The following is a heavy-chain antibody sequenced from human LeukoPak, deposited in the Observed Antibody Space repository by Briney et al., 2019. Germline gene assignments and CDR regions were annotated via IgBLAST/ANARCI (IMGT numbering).Heavy chain of an antibody. CDR2: ISGYTGDT. CDR3: ARAGYCGDGGCRGGSAFDV. CDR1: GYIFTNYG. Sequence: GASVKVSCKASGYIFTNYGISWVRQAPGQGLEWMGWISGYTGDTKYAQILQGRFTVTTDTSTNTAYMELRSLTHDDTAVYYCARAGYCGDGGCRGGSAFDVWGQGTMVTVSS. D-gene: IGHD2-15*01. V-gene: IGHV1-18*01. J-gene: IGHJ3*01.